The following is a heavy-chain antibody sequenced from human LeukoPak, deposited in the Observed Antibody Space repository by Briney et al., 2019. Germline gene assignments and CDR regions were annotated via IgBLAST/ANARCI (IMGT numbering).Heavy chain of an antibody. J-gene: IGHJ6*03. D-gene: IGHD3-9*01. Sequence: GSSVKVSCKASADTFSRYAISWVRQAPGQGLEWMGRIIPIFGTAKYAQRFRGRVTITADKSTTTAYMELSSLRSEDTAVYYCARAIYYDVMTGYYDYYSYYMDVWGDGTTVTVSS. CDR3: ARAIYYDVMTGYYDYYSYYMDV. V-gene: IGHV1-69*06. CDR2: IIPIFGTA. CDR1: ADTFSRYA.